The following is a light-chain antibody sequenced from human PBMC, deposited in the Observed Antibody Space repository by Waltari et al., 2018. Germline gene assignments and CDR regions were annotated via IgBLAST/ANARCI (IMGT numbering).Light chain of an antibody. Sequence: QSALTQPASVSGSPGQSITIPCSGTDSDLGAYDFVSWYQQHPGKAPHLIIYEVSNRPSGISNRFSASKSGNTASLTISGLQAEDEADYYCSSYTTSSAPGVFGTGTRVTVL. CDR2: EVS. J-gene: IGLJ1*01. CDR1: DSDLGAYDF. V-gene: IGLV2-14*01. CDR3: SSYTTSSAPGV.